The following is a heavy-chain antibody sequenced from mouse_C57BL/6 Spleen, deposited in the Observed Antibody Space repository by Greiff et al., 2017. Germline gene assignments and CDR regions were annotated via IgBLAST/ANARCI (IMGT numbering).Heavy chain of an antibody. Sequence: VQLQQPGTELVKPGASVKLSCKASGYTFTSYWMHWVKQRPGQGLEWIGNINPSNGGTNYNEKFKSKATLTVDKSSSTAYMQLSSLTSEDSAVYYCAREAQATDYAMDYWGQGTSVTVSS. V-gene: IGHV1-53*01. D-gene: IGHD3-2*02. CDR1: GYTFTSYW. CDR3: AREAQATDYAMDY. J-gene: IGHJ4*01. CDR2: INPSNGGT.